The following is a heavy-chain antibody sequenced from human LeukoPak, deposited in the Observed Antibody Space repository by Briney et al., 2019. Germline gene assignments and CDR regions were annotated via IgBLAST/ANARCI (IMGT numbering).Heavy chain of an antibody. CDR3: ARNEGREIAAAGSY. Sequence: SVKVSCKASGGTFSSYAISWVRQAPGQGLEWMGGIIPIFGTANYAQKFQGRVTITTDESTSTAYMELSSLRSEDTAVYYCARNEGREIAAAGSYWGQGTLVTVSS. J-gene: IGHJ4*02. CDR2: IIPIFGTA. D-gene: IGHD6-13*01. CDR1: GGTFSSYA. V-gene: IGHV1-69*05.